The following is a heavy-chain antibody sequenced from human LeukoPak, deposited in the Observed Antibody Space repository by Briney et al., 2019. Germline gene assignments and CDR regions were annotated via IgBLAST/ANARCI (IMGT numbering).Heavy chain of an antibody. D-gene: IGHD6-19*01. CDR1: GGSFSGYY. Sequence: SETLSLTCAVYGGSFSGYYWSWIRQPPGKGLEWIGEINHSGSTNYNPSLKSRVTISVDTSKNQFSLKLSSVIAADTAVYYCARVRLPGDSSGCIDYWGQGTLVTVSS. J-gene: IGHJ4*02. CDR3: ARVRLPGDSSGCIDY. CDR2: INHSGST. V-gene: IGHV4-34*01.